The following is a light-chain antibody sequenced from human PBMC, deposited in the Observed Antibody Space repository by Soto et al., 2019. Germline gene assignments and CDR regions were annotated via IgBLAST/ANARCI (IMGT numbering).Light chain of an antibody. CDR3: ASYGSSSV. CDR1: SSDVGGYNY. V-gene: IGLV2-14*01. J-gene: IGLJ1*01. CDR2: EVS. Sequence: QSALTQPASVSGSPGQSIAISCTGTSSDVGGYNYVSWYQHHPGEAPKLMIYEVSNRPSGVSNRFSGSKSDNTASLTISGLQAEDEADYYCASYGSSSVFGTGTQLTVL.